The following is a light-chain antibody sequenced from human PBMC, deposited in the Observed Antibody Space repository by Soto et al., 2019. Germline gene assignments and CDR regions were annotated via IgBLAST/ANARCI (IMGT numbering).Light chain of an antibody. J-gene: IGKJ5*01. CDR2: DAS. V-gene: IGKV3-11*01. Sequence: IVLTQSPDTLSLSPWERATLSCWASHSVTTHLAWLQQRPGQTPRLLIYDASTRAPGIPARFSGRGSGADFTLTISSLEPEDFAVYYCQQRSDSITFGQGTRLEIK. CDR3: QQRSDSIT. CDR1: HSVTTH.